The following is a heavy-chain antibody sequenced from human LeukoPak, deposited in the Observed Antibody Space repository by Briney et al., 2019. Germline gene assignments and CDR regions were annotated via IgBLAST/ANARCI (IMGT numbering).Heavy chain of an antibody. D-gene: IGHD1-14*01. Sequence: GGSLRLSCAASGFTFGDYAMSWFRQAPGKGLEWVGFIRSIAYGGTTEYAASVKGRFTISRDDSKSIAYLQMNSLKTEDTAVYYCTRDPDDAIFGHNYWGQGTLVTVSS. CDR3: TRDPDDAIFGHNY. CDR1: GFTFGDYA. V-gene: IGHV3-49*03. J-gene: IGHJ4*02. CDR2: IRSIAYGGTT.